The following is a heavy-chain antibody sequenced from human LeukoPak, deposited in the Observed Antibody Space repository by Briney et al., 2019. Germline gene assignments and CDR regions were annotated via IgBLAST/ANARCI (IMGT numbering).Heavy chain of an antibody. V-gene: IGHV3-9*01. J-gene: IGHJ6*02. CDR1: GFTFDDYA. Sequence: PGGSLRLSCAASGFTFDDYAMHWVRQAPGEGLEWVSGISWNSGSIGYADSVKGRFTISRDNAKNSLYLQMNSLRAEDTALYYCAKDGGAADYGMDVWGQGTTVTVSS. CDR3: AKDGGAADYGMDV. D-gene: IGHD6-13*01. CDR2: ISWNSGSI.